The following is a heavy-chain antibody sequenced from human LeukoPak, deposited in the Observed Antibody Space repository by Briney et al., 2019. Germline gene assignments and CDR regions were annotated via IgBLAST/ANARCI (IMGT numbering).Heavy chain of an antibody. Sequence: SETLSLTCTVSGGSLSSYYWSWIRQPPGKGLEWIGYIYYSGSTNYNPSLKSRVTISVDTSKNQFSLKLSSVTAADTAVYYCAREAPWGIAAAFGRAFDIWGQGTMVTVSS. D-gene: IGHD6-13*01. CDR2: IYYSGST. CDR1: GGSLSSYY. J-gene: IGHJ3*02. V-gene: IGHV4-59*01. CDR3: AREAPWGIAAAFGRAFDI.